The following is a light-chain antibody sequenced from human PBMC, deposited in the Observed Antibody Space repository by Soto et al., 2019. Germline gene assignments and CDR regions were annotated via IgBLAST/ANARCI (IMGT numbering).Light chain of an antibody. Sequence: EIVMTQSPATLSVSPGERATLSCRASQSVSSNLAWYQQKPGQAPRLLIYDTSTRATGIPARFSGSGSGTDYTLTISSLQSEDFAVYYCQQYNNLSRSTFGPGNKVDSK. J-gene: IGKJ3*01. CDR2: DTS. CDR3: QQYNNLSRST. CDR1: QSVSSN. V-gene: IGKV3-15*01.